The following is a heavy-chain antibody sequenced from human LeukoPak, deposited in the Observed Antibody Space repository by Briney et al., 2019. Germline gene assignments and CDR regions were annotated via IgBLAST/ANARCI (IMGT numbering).Heavy chain of an antibody. D-gene: IGHD3-10*01. CDR3: ASRYGSGSYSFDY. CDR1: GGTFSSYA. CDR2: IIPILGIA. V-gene: IGHV1-69*04. Sequence: ASVKVSCEASGGTFSSYAISWVRQAPGQGLEWMGRIIPILGIANYAQKFRGRVTITADKSTSTAYMELSSLRSEDTAVYYCASRYGSGSYSFDYWGQGTLVTVSS. J-gene: IGHJ4*02.